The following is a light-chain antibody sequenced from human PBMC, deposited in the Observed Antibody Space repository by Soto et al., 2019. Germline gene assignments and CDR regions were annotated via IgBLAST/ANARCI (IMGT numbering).Light chain of an antibody. CDR1: ISNIGGNT. V-gene: IGLV1-44*01. CDR3: AAWDDGLNGWV. CDR2: RDD. J-gene: IGLJ3*02. Sequence: QSVLTQPPSASGTPGQRVTISCSGSISNIGGNTVNWYQQVPGTAPKLLIYRDDQRPSGVPDRFSGSKSATSASLAISGLQSEDEADYYCAAWDDGLNGWVFGGATKVTVL.